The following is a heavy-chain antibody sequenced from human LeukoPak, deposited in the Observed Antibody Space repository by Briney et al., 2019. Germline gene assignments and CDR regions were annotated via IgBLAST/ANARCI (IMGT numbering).Heavy chain of an antibody. CDR3: ARDPGGGYAFDI. CDR1: GFTFSSYA. D-gene: IGHD3-16*01. V-gene: IGHV3-23*01. Sequence: GGSLRLSCAASGFTFSSYAMSWVRQAPGKGLEWVSAISGSGGSTYYADSVKGRFTISRHNSKNTLYLQMNSLRAEDTAVYYCARDPGGGYAFDIWGQGTMVTVSS. CDR2: ISGSGGST. J-gene: IGHJ3*02.